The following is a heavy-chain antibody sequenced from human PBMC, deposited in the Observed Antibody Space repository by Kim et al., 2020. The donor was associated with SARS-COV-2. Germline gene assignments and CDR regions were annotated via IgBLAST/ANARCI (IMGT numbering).Heavy chain of an antibody. CDR3: ARINLGGLTYSGSYRPHYYYYYGMDV. CDR1: GYTFTSYD. CDR2: MNPNSGNT. J-gene: IGHJ6*02. D-gene: IGHD1-26*01. V-gene: IGHV1-8*02. Sequence: ASVKVSCKASGYTFTSYDINWVRQATGQGLEWMGWMNPNSGNTGYAQKFQGRVTMTRNTSISTAYMELSSLRSEDTAVYYCARINLGGLTYSGSYRPHYYYYYGMDVWGQGTTVTVSS.